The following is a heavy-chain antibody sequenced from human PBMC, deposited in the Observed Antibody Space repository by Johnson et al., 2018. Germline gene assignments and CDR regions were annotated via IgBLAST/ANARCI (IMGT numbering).Heavy chain of an antibody. CDR2: IWFDGSNK. D-gene: IGHD1-14*01. V-gene: IGHV3-33*01. CDR3: VRFQAGPYNGLDV. Sequence: VQLVETGGGVVRPGRSLRLSCAASGFIFTSYAMHWVRQAPGKGLEWVAVIWFDGSNKYYADFVKGRFTISRDKSKDTLSLQMSSLRADDTGSYFWVRFQAGPYNGLDVWGQGHTVTVSS. J-gene: IGHJ6*02. CDR1: GFIFTSYA.